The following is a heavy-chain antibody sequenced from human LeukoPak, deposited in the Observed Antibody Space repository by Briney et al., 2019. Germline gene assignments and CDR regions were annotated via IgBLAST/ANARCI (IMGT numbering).Heavy chain of an antibody. CDR1: GYTFTGYY. V-gene: IGHV1-2*02. J-gene: IGHJ4*02. D-gene: IGHD1-26*01. Sequence: ASVKVSCKASGYTFTGYYMHWVRQAPGQGLEWMGWINLNSGGTNSAQRFQGRVTMTRDTSITTAYMELSRLRSDDTAVYYCAMTEKVGAFDYWGQGTLVTVSS. CDR3: AMTEKVGAFDY. CDR2: INLNSGGT.